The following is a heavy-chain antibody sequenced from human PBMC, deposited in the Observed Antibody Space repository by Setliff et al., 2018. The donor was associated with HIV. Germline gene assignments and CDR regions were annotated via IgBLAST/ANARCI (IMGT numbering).Heavy chain of an antibody. CDR2: IYTSGST. CDR1: GGSISTYY. D-gene: IGHD2-2*02. J-gene: IGHJ4*02. V-gene: IGHV4-4*09. CDR3: ARQERYCTSADCYRYFNY. Sequence: SETLSLTCTVSGGSISTYYWTWIRQPPGKGLEWIGYIYTSGSTGYNPSLKSRLTISLDTSKNQFSLKLSSVTAADTAVYYCARQERYCTSADCYRYFNYWGLGTLVTVSS.